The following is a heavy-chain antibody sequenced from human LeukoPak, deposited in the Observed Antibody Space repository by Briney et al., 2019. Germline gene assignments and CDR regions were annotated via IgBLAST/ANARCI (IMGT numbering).Heavy chain of an antibody. V-gene: IGHV4-4*02. J-gene: IGHJ6*03. CDR3: ARTSYYDFWSGYYREKYYYYYYMDV. D-gene: IGHD3-3*01. CDR1: GGSISSSNW. Sequence: PSETLSLTCAVSGGSISSSNWWSWVRQPPGKGLEWIGEIYHSGSTNYNPSLKSRVTISVDKSKNQFSLKLSSVTAADTAVYYCARTSYYDFWSGYYREKYYYYYYMDVWGKGTTVTVSS. CDR2: IYHSGST.